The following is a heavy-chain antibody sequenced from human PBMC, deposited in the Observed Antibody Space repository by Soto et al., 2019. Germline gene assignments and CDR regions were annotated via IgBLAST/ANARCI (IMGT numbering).Heavy chain of an antibody. J-gene: IGHJ5*02. Sequence: QVQLVQSGPEVKVPGSSVKVSCQASGGTFANFAITWVRQAPGHGLEWVGGIIPTFGTVDYAQSFQGRVTIPADEYAGTSYMELYSLRSDDTAIYYCARMDPSLFEGEEWFDPWGQGTLVTVSS. D-gene: IGHD3-16*01. CDR2: IIPTFGTV. CDR3: ARMDPSLFEGEEWFDP. V-gene: IGHV1-69*01. CDR1: GGTFANFA.